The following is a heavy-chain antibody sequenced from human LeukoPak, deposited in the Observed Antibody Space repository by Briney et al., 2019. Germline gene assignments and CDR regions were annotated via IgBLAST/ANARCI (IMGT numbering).Heavy chain of an antibody. J-gene: IGHJ3*02. V-gene: IGHV3-30*02. CDR1: GFSINSYG. Sequence: GGSLRLSCAASGFSINSYGMHWVRQAPGKGLEWVSFIRYDGTNKYYVDSVKGRFTISRDNSKNTLHLHMNSLRGEDTALYFCAKTIVAVTATAAPFDVFEMWGQGTMVTVFS. D-gene: IGHD2-21*02. CDR2: IRYDGTNK. CDR3: AKTIVAVTATAAPFDVFEM.